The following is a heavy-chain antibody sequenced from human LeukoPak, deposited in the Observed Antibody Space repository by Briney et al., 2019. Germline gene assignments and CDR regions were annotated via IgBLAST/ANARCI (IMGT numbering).Heavy chain of an antibody. D-gene: IGHD1-26*01. V-gene: IGHV5-51*01. CDR2: IYPADSDT. Sequence: PGESLKISCKTSGYSFTTYWIGWVRQMPGKGLEWMGLIYPADSDTTYSPSFQGQVTISADKSISTAYLQWSSLKASDTAMYYCARRGGGSYHVYFDYWGQGTLVTVSS. J-gene: IGHJ4*02. CDR3: ARRGGGSYHVYFDY. CDR1: GYSFTTYW.